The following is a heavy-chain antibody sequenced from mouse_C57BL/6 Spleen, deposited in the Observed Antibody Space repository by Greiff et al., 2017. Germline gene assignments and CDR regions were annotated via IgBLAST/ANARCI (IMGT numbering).Heavy chain of an antibody. D-gene: IGHD1-1*01. Sequence: EVMLVESGGGLVKPGGSLKLSCAASGFTFSDYGMHWVRQAPEKGLEWVAYISSGSSTIYYADTVKGRFTISRDNAKNTLFLQMTSLRSEDTAMYYCARPYYYGSGYVLDYWGQGTTLTVSS. CDR2: ISSGSSTI. J-gene: IGHJ2*01. V-gene: IGHV5-17*01. CDR1: GFTFSDYG. CDR3: ARPYYYGSGYVLDY.